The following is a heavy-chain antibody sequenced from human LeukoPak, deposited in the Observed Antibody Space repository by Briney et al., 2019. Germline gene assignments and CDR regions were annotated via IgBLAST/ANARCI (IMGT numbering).Heavy chain of an antibody. CDR3: ARGLALRGIYYYYDMDV. CDR1: GGTFSSYA. V-gene: IGHV1-69*04. J-gene: IGHJ6*02. D-gene: IGHD3-3*02. Sequence: GASVKVSCKTSGGTFSSYAISWVRQAPGQGLERMGRIIPIFGIANYAQKFQGRVTISADKSTSTAYMELSSLRSEDTAVYYCARGLALRGIYYYYDMDVWGQGTTVTVSS. CDR2: IIPIFGIA.